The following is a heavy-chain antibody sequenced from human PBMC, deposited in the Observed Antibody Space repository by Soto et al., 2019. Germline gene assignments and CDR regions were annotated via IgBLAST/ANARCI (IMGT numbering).Heavy chain of an antibody. CDR2: IYSGGST. Sequence: PGGSLRLSCAASGFTFSSYGMHWVRQAPGKGLEWVSVIYSGGSTYYADSVKGRFTISRDNSKNTLYLQMNSLRAEDTAVYYCAREDYYDSSGYSSPAFDIWGQGTMVTVSS. V-gene: IGHV3-NL1*01. J-gene: IGHJ3*02. CDR1: GFTFSSYG. CDR3: AREDYYDSSGYSSPAFDI. D-gene: IGHD3-22*01.